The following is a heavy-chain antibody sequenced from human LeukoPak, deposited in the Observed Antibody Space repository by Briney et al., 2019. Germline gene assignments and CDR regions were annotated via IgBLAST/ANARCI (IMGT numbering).Heavy chain of an antibody. CDR1: GFSFSSYN. CDR2: I. CDR3: ARGPAANSGNYYVGDY. J-gene: IGHJ4*02. Sequence: PGGSLRLSCAASGFSFSSYNMNWVRQAPGKGLEWVSFIYYVDSVKGRFTISRDNAKNSLYLQMNSLRAEDTAVYYCARGPAANSGNYYVGDYWGQGTLVTVSS. D-gene: IGHD1-26*01. V-gene: IGHV3-21*01.